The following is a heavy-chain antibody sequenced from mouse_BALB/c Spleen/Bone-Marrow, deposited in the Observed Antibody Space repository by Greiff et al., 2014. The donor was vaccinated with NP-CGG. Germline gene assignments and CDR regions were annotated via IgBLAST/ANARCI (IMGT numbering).Heavy chain of an antibody. CDR1: GFNIRDTY. CDR2: IDPANGNT. CDR3: ASATTATFYAMDY. D-gene: IGHD1-2*01. Sequence: EVQVVESGAELVKPGASVKLSCTVSGFNIRDTYMHWVKQRPEQGLEWNGRIDPANGNTKYDPKFQGKATITADTSSNTAYLQLSSLTSEDTAVYYCASATTATFYAMDYWGQGTSATVSS. V-gene: IGHV14-3*02. J-gene: IGHJ4*01.